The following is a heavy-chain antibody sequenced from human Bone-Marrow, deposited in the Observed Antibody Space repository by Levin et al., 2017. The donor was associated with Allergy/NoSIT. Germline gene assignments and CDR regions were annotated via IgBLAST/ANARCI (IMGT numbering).Heavy chain of an antibody. J-gene: IGHJ3*02. CDR2: IRSKANSYAT. V-gene: IGHV3-73*01. CDR1: GFTFSGSA. CDR3: LLIAVADPAFDI. D-gene: IGHD6-19*01. Sequence: PGGSLRLSCAASGFTFSGSAMHWVRQASGKGLEWVGRIRSKANSYATAYAASVKGRFTISRDDSKNTAYLQMNSLKTEDTAVYYCLLIAVADPAFDIWGQGTMVTVSS.